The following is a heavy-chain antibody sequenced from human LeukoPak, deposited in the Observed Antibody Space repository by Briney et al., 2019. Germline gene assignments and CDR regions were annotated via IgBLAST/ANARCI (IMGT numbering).Heavy chain of an antibody. CDR3: ARERRGYYGSDAFDI. D-gene: IGHD3-22*01. J-gene: IGHJ3*02. CDR2: IRHDGSYK. CDR1: GFTFSRHG. V-gene: IGHV3-30*02. Sequence: PGGSLRLSCAASGFTFSRHGMHWVRQPPGKGLEWLTFIRHDGSYKFYADSVKGRFTISRDNSKNTLYLQMNTLRAEDTAVYYCARERRGYYGSDAFDIWGQGTMVTVSS.